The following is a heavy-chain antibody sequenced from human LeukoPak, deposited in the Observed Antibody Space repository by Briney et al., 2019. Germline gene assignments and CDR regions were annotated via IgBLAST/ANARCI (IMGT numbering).Heavy chain of an antibody. CDR1: GFTFSSYS. Sequence: PGGSLRLSCAASGFTFSSYSMNWVRQAPGKGLECISYISSSSSTIYYADSVKGRFTISRDNAKNSLYLQMNSLRAEDTAVYYCARTDRQYSGGTEDYWGQGTLVTVSS. V-gene: IGHV3-48*04. D-gene: IGHD5-12*01. J-gene: IGHJ4*02. CDR2: ISSSSSTI. CDR3: ARTDRQYSGGTEDY.